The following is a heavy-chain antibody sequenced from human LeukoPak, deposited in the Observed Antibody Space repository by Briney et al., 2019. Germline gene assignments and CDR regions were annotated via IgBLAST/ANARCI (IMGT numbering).Heavy chain of an antibody. D-gene: IGHD2-8*02. CDR1: GFTFXSYG. Sequence: GGSLRLSCAASGFTFXSYGMNWVRQAPGKGLXXXXXISSGSTTIYXXXXVXXXXTISRDNAENSLYLQMSSLRDEDTAVYYCVTRYCSVGVCYLNYWGQGTLVTVSS. J-gene: IGHJ4*02. CDR2: ISSGSTTI. CDR3: VTRYCSVGVCYLNY. V-gene: IGHV3-48*02.